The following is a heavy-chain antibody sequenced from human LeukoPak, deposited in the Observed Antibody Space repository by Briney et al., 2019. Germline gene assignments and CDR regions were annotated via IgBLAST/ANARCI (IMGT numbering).Heavy chain of an antibody. D-gene: IGHD3-16*01. V-gene: IGHV5-51*01. Sequence: GESLKISCKGSGYSFSNHWIGWVRQMPGKGLEWMGVIYPGDSDTRYSPYFQGQVTMSVDKSIDTAFLQWSSLKASDSAIYYCARELFGSYGQLLSFDRWGPGTQVTVSS. J-gene: IGHJ4*02. CDR2: IYPGDSDT. CDR1: GYSFSNHW. CDR3: ARELFGSYGQLLSFDR.